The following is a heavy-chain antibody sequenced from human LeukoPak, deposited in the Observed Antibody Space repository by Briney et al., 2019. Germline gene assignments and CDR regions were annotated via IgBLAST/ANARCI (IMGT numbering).Heavy chain of an antibody. CDR1: GGTFSSYA. CDR3: ASHDSYYYDSSGYYAYYYGMDV. J-gene: IGHJ6*02. D-gene: IGHD3-22*01. V-gene: IGHV1-18*01. Sequence: EASVTVSCTASGGTFSSYAISWVRQAPGQGLEWMGWISAYNGNTNYAQKLQGRVTMTTDTSTSTAYMELRSLRSDDTAVYYCASHDSYYYDSSGYYAYYYGMDVWGQGTTVTVSS. CDR2: ISAYNGNT.